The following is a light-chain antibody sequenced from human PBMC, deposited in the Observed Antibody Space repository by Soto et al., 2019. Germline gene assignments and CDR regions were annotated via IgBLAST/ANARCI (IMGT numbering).Light chain of an antibody. CDR2: AAS. CDR1: QSISSY. Sequence: DIPMTQSPSSLSASVGDRVIITCRASQSISSYLNWYQQKPGKAPKLLIYAASSLQSGVPSRFSGSGSGADFTLTISSLQPEDFATYYCQQSYTTPLTFGGGTKVEIK. V-gene: IGKV1-39*01. J-gene: IGKJ4*01. CDR3: QQSYTTPLT.